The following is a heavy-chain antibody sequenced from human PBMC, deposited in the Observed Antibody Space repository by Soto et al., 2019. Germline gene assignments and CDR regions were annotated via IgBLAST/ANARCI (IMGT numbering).Heavy chain of an antibody. V-gene: IGHV4-39*01. CDR3: GKHSFQHPMDV. J-gene: IGHJ6*03. Sequence: QLPLQESGPGLVKPSETLSPTCTVSGGSINSGTYYLAWVRPPPGKRLEWIGSVYNTRATYYSLSLKSRVSVSIDTPNDRLSLRVRVVTAAGMAEYYCGKHSFQHPMDVWCRGPPVTVSS. CDR1: GGSINSGTYY. CDR2: VYNTRAT.